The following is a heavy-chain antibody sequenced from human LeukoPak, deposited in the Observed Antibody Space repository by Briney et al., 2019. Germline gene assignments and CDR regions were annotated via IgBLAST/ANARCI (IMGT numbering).Heavy chain of an antibody. CDR2: ISGSGDSL. Sequence: GESLKISCQGSGYNFPIYWIGWVRPAPGKGLEWVSGISGSGDSLYYAGSVKGRFTISRDNSQNTLYLHMNNLGAEDTAIYYCAKDRIASPPQGRFDPWGQGTQVTVSS. CDR3: AKDRIASPPQGRFDP. V-gene: IGHV3-23*01. CDR1: GYNFPIYW. J-gene: IGHJ5*02. D-gene: IGHD2-15*01.